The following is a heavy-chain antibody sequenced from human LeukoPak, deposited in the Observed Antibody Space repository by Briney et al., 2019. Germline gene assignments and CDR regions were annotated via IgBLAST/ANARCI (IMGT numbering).Heavy chain of an antibody. CDR2: ITSSSGYT. D-gene: IGHD4-23*01. V-gene: IGHV3-11*05. CDR3: ARGHGGNVDS. J-gene: IGHJ4*02. CDR1: GFTFSDYY. Sequence: GGSLRLSCAASGFTFSDYYMTWIRQAPGKGLEWLSFITSSSGYTNYADSVKGRFTISRDNAKNSPYLQMNSLRADDTAVYYCARGHGGNVDSWGQGTLVTVSS.